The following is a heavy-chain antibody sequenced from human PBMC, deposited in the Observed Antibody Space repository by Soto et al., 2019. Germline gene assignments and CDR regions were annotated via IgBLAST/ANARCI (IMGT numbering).Heavy chain of an antibody. CDR2: IYYSGST. Sequence: TCTVSGGSISSYYWSWIRQPPGKGLEWIGYIYYSGSTNYNPSLKSRVTISVDTSKNQFSLKLSSVTAADTAVYYCARHGESAARIWSYYYMDVWGKGTTVTVSS. D-gene: IGHD6-6*01. J-gene: IGHJ6*03. CDR3: ARHGESAARIWSYYYMDV. V-gene: IGHV4-59*08. CDR1: GGSISSYY.